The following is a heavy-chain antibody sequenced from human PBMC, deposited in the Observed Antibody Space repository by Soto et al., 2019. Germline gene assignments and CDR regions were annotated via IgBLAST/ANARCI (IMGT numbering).Heavy chain of an antibody. CDR3: AKDAGYCSSTSCDVDYFYFMDV. D-gene: IGHD2-2*01. CDR1: GFTFSRHG. CDR2: ISYDGSNK. V-gene: IGHV3-30*18. J-gene: IGHJ6*03. Sequence: QVQLVESGGGVVQPGRSLRLSCAASGFTFSRHGMHWVRQAPGKGLEWVAVISYDGSNKYYADSVKGRFTISRDISKNSLYLQMNSLRAEDTAVYYCAKDAGYCSSTSCDVDYFYFMDVWGKGTTVTVSS.